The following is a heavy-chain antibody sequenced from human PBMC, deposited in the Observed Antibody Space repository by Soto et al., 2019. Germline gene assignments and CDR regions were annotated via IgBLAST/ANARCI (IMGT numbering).Heavy chain of an antibody. Sequence: PGGSLRLSCSASGFTFSSYAMHWVRQAPGKGLEYVSAISSNGGSTYYADSVKGRFTISRDNSKNTLYLQMSSLRAEDTAVYYCVKPWSVGSSGWPYYYYYGMDVWGQGTTVTVSS. D-gene: IGHD6-19*01. CDR1: GFTFSSYA. CDR3: VKPWSVGSSGWPYYYYYGMDV. V-gene: IGHV3-64D*08. J-gene: IGHJ6*02. CDR2: ISSNGGST.